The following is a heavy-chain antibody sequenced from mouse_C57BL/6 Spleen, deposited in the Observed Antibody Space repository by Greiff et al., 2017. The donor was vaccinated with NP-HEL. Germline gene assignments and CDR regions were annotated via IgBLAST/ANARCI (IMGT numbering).Heavy chain of an antibody. V-gene: IGHV5-17*01. CDR1: GFTFSDYG. CDR2: ISSGSSTI. CDR3: ARDYFDY. Sequence: EVKLMESGGGLVKPGGSLKLSCAASGFTFSDYGMHWVRQAPEKGLEWVAYISSGSSTIYYADTVKGRFTISRDNAKDTLFLQMTSLRAEDTDMYYCARDYFDYWGQGTTLTVSS. J-gene: IGHJ2*01.